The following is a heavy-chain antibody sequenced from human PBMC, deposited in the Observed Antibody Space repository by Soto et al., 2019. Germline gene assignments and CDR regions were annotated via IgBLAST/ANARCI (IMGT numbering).Heavy chain of an antibody. CDR3: AREYESSPTD. CDR2: IYYSGST. Sequence: SETLSLTCGVYGGSFSSYHWAWIRQPPGKGLEWIASIYYSGSTYYNPSLKSRATISVDTSKNQFSLKLTSVTAADTAVYYCAREYESSPTDWGQGTLVTVSS. D-gene: IGHD6-13*01. V-gene: IGHV4-34*01. J-gene: IGHJ4*02. CDR1: GGSFSSYH.